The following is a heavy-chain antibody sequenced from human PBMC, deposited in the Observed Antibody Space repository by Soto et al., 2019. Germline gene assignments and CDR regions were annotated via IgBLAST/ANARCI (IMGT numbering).Heavy chain of an antibody. CDR2: IIPVLSVA. J-gene: IGHJ6*02. CDR3: AKSPTPGSATSSYYGVDV. D-gene: IGHD7-27*01. Sequence: QVQLVQSGAEVKKPGSSVRVSCKASGGTFTNYIITWVRQAPGQGLEWMGRIIPVLSVAYYAQKFQGRVTLSADKSKTTAYMDLSSLTSDDTAVYYCAKSPTPGSATSSYYGVDVWGQGTAVTVSS. CDR1: GGTFTNYI. V-gene: IGHV1-69*02.